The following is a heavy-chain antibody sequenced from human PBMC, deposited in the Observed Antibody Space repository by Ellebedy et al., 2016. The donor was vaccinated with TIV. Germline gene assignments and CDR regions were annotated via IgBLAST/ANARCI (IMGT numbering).Heavy chain of an antibody. V-gene: IGHV1-18*01. CDR1: GYTFTSYD. CDR2: ISAYNGNT. D-gene: IGHD3-22*01. J-gene: IGHJ6*02. Sequence: AASVKVSCKASGYTFTSYDINWVRQATGQGLEWMGWISAYNGNTNYAQKLQGRVTMTTDTSTSTAYMELRSLRSDDTAVYYCARGARTMIVVGTYGMDVWGQGTTVTVSS. CDR3: ARGARTMIVVGTYGMDV.